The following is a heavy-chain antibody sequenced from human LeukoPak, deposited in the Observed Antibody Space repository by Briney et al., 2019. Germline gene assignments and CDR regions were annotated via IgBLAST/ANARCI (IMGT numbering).Heavy chain of an antibody. J-gene: IGHJ6*02. CDR3: ARDPGPRVGATTGYYYYGMDV. CDR2: ISSSGSTI. V-gene: IGHV3-48*03. CDR1: GFTFSSYE. Sequence: GGSLRLSCAASGFTFSSYEMNWVRQAPGKGLEWVSYISSSGSTIYYADSVKGRFTISRDNAKNSLYLQMNSLRAEDTAVYYCARDPGPRVGATTGYYYYGMDVWGQGTTDTVSS. D-gene: IGHD1-26*01.